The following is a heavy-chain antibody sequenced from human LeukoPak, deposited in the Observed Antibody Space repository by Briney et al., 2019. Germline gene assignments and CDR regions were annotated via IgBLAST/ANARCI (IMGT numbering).Heavy chain of an antibody. V-gene: IGHV3-74*01. CDR1: GFTFSSYW. D-gene: IGHD3-16*01. CDR3: ARDWGGYGPTSHDY. CDR2: ISSDGSRT. Sequence: PGGSLRLSCAASGFTFSSYWMHWVRQAPGRGLAWVSRISSDGSRTIYADSVKGRFTISRDNAKNTLYLQMNSLRAEDTAVYYCARDWGGYGPTSHDYWGQGTLVTVSS. J-gene: IGHJ4*02.